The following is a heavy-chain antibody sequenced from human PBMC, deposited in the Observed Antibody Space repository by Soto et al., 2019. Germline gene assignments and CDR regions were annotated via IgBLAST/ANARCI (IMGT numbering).Heavy chain of an antibody. Sequence: QVQLQQWGAGLLKPSETLSLTCAVYGGSFSGYYWSWIRQPPGKGLEWIGEINHSGSTNYNPSLKSRVTISVDTSKNQFSPKLSSVTAADTAVYYCARGPLGRFVVVPAAMKGRAGWFDPWGQGTLVTVSS. J-gene: IGHJ5*02. CDR2: INHSGST. CDR1: GGSFSGYY. D-gene: IGHD2-2*01. V-gene: IGHV4-34*01. CDR3: ARGPLGRFVVVPAAMKGRAGWFDP.